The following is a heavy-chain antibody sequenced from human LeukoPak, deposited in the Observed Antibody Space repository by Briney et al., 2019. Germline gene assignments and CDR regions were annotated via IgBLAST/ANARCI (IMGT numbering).Heavy chain of an antibody. Sequence: ETLSLTCTVSGGSIRNYYWSWIRQSPGRGLEWIGDISDSGRTSYNPSLMSRVAISVDMSKNQFSLKVNSVTAADTAVYYCARHAYSNYEHWYFDLWGRSTLVTVSS. CDR3: ARHAYSNYEHWYFDL. D-gene: IGHD4-11*01. CDR2: ISDSGRT. J-gene: IGHJ2*01. V-gene: IGHV4-59*01. CDR1: GGSIRNYY.